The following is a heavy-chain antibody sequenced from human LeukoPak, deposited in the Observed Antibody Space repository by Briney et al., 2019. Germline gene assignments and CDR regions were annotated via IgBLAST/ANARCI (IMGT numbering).Heavy chain of an antibody. Sequence: SVKVSCKASGSTFSSYAISWVRQAPGQGLEWMGGIIPIFGTANYAQKFQGRVTITTDESTSTAYMELSSLRSEGTAVYYCARAPLGYCSSTSCYPIYYFDYWGQGTLVTVSS. CDR1: GSTFSSYA. CDR2: IIPIFGTA. CDR3: ARAPLGYCSSTSCYPIYYFDY. D-gene: IGHD2-2*01. J-gene: IGHJ4*02. V-gene: IGHV1-69*05.